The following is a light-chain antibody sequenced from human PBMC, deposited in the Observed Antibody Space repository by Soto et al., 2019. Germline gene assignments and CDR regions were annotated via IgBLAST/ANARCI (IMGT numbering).Light chain of an antibody. Sequence: QSVLTHLASVSGSPGQSISICCTGTSMDGGNDTYVSLYQQNTGKTPKLMIYEVSKQPPGHSTRFSGSRSGNTASLIISGLLAEDDTDYYCSSSISTCASVVGTWPKLTVL. CDR3: SSSISTCASV. J-gene: IGLJ1*01. CDR1: SMDGGNDTY. CDR2: EVS. V-gene: IGLV2-14*01.